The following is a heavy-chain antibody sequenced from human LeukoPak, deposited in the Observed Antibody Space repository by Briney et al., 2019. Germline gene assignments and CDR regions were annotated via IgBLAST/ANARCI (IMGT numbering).Heavy chain of an antibody. CDR1: GGTFSSYA. Sequence: GASVKVSCKASGGTFSSYAISWVRQAPGQGLEWMGGIIPIFGTANYAQKFQGRVTITTDESTSTAYMELGSLRSEDTAVYYCARPNYPYSNYERIDYYYYYMDVWGKGTTVTVSS. CDR2: IIPIFGTA. D-gene: IGHD4-11*01. CDR3: ARPNYPYSNYERIDYYYYYMDV. J-gene: IGHJ6*03. V-gene: IGHV1-69*05.